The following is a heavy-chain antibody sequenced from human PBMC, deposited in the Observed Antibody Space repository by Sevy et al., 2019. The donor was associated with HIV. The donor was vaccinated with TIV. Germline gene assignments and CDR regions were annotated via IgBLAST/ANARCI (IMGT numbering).Heavy chain of an antibody. CDR1: GFTFRSYA. V-gene: IGHV3-23*01. D-gene: IGHD3-16*01. CDR2: ISGSGGST. J-gene: IGHJ3*02. CDR3: AKDQVMPPRLDSFDI. Sequence: GESLKISCAASGFTFRSYAMSWVRQAPGKGLEWVSAISGSGGSTYYADSVKGRFTISRDNSKNTLYLQMNSLRAEDTAVYYCAKDQVMPPRLDSFDIWGQGTMVTVSS.